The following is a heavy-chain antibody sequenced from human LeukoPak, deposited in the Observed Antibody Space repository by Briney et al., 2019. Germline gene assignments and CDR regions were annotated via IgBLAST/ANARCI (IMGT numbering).Heavy chain of an antibody. CDR1: GYTFTSYG. CDR2: ISAYNGNT. D-gene: IGHD2-15*01. V-gene: IGHV1-18*01. Sequence: ASVKVSCKASGYTFTSYGTSWVRQAPGQGLEWMGWISAYNGNTNYAQKLQGRVTMTTDTSTSTAYMELRSLISDDTAVYYCARSPRYCSGGSCPPGYYYYGMDVWGQGTTVTVSS. J-gene: IGHJ6*02. CDR3: ARSPRYCSGGSCPPGYYYYGMDV.